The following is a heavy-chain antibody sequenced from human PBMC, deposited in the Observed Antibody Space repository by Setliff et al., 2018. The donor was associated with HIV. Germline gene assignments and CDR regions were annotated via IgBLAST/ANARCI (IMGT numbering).Heavy chain of an antibody. V-gene: IGHV4-4*02. CDR1: GGSISSSNW. CDR2: IYHSGST. CDR3: ARDLKQLAPYYYYYYGMDV. J-gene: IGHJ6*02. Sequence: SETLSLTCTVSGGSISSSNWWSWVRQPPGKGLEWIGEIYHSGSTNYNPSPKSRVTISVDKSKNQFSLKLSSVTAADTAVYYCARDLKQLAPYYYYYYGMDVWGQGTTVTVSS. D-gene: IGHD6-13*01.